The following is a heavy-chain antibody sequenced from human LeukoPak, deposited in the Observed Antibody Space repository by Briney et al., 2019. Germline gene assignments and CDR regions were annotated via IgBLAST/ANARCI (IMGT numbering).Heavy chain of an antibody. V-gene: IGHV4-61*01. CDR3: ASIAAAGYYYYGMDV. CDR2: IYYSGST. D-gene: IGHD6-13*01. J-gene: IGHJ6*02. CDR1: GGSISSSFYY. Sequence: SETLSLTCTVSGGSISSSFYYWSWIRQPPGKGLEWIGYIYYSGSTNYNPSLKSRVTISVDTSKNQFSLKLSSVTAADTAVYYCASIAAAGYYYYGMDVWGQGTTVTVSS.